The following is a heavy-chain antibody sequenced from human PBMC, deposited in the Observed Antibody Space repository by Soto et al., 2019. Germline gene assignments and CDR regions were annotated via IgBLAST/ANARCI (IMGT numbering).Heavy chain of an antibody. CDR2: IYTSGST. J-gene: IGHJ4*02. CDR1: GSSISSYY. D-gene: IGHD2-2*02. V-gene: IGHV4-4*07. Sequence: SETLSLTCTVCGSSISSYYWSWIRQHAGKGLEWIGRIYTSGSTNYNPSLKSRVARSVDRSKNQFSLKLSSVTAAHTAVYYCARSDSRAYTFYYWGQGTLVSVSS. CDR3: ARSDSRAYTFYY.